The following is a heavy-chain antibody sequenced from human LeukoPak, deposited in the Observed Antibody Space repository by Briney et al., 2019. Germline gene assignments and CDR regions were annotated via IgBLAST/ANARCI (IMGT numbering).Heavy chain of an antibody. V-gene: IGHV3-21*01. CDR3: ARVGGIAAAGSTSRFDP. J-gene: IGHJ5*02. CDR2: ISSSSSYT. D-gene: IGHD6-13*01. Sequence: GGSLRLSCAASGFTFSSYSMIWVRQAPGKGLEWVSSISSSSSYTYYADSVKGRFTISRDNATNSLYLQMNSLRAEDTAVYDCARVGGIAAAGSTSRFDPLRQATQVTLSS. CDR1: GFTFSSYS.